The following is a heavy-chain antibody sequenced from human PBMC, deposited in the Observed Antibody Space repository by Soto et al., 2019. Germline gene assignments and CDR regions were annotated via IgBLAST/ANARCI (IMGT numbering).Heavy chain of an antibody. CDR2: ISYDGSND. J-gene: IGHJ4*02. CDR1: GFTFSSYG. CDR3: AKAHARDSSGTYYAY. V-gene: IGHV3-30*18. D-gene: IGHD1-26*01. Sequence: QVQLVESGGGVVQPGRSLRLSCAASGFTFSSYGMHWVRQAPGKGLEWVAIISYDGSNDYYADSVKGRFTISRDNSXXTLYLQMNSLRAEDTAVYYCAKAHARDSSGTYYAYWGQGALVTVSS.